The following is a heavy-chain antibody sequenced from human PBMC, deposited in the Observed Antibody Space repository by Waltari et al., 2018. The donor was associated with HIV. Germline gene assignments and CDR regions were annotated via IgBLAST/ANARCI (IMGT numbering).Heavy chain of an antibody. CDR3: AREGFGNFNPGMDV. CDR1: GGPFNRYS. CDR2: IIPMFGTA. V-gene: IGHV1-69*01. D-gene: IGHD3-10*01. Sequence: QVQLVQSGAEVKKPGSSVKVSCTDPGGPFNRYSMSWVRQAPGQGLEWMGGIIPMFGTANYAQKFQGRVTLTADESTSVVYMELSSLRSEDTAVYYCAREGFGNFNPGMDVWGQGTTVTVSS. J-gene: IGHJ6*02.